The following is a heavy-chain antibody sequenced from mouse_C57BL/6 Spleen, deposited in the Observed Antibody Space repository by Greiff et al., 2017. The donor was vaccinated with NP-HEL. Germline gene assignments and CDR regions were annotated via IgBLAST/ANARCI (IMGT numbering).Heavy chain of an antibody. CDR3: ARPIYDGYYGDAMDY. V-gene: IGHV1-64*01. J-gene: IGHJ4*01. D-gene: IGHD2-3*01. Sequence: QVQLQQPGAELVKPGASVKLSCKASGYTFTSYWMHWVKQRPGQGLEWIGMIHPNSGSTNYNEKFKSKATLTVDKSSSTAYMQLSSLTSEDSAVYYCARPIYDGYYGDAMDYWGQGTSVTVAS. CDR1: GYTFTSYW. CDR2: IHPNSGST.